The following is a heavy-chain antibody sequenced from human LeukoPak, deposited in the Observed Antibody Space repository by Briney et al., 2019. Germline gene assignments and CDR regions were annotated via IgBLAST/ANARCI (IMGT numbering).Heavy chain of an antibody. Sequence: GGSLRLSCAASGFTFSSYAMSWVRQAPGKGLEWVSAISGSGGSTYYADSVKGRFTISRDNSKNTLYLQMNSLRAEDTAVYYCAKDDGRYCSSTSCYWGYFDYWGQGTLVTVSS. CDR3: AKDDGRYCSSTSCYWGYFDY. CDR2: ISGSGGST. J-gene: IGHJ4*02. CDR1: GFTFSSYA. V-gene: IGHV3-23*01. D-gene: IGHD2-2*01.